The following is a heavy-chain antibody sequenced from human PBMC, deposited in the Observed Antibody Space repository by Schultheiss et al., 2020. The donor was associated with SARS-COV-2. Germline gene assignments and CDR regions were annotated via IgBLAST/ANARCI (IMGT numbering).Heavy chain of an antibody. J-gene: IGHJ6*02. CDR2: INHSGRT. V-gene: IGHV4-34*01. CDR1: GGSFSDYY. Sequence: GSLRLSCAVYGGSFSDYYWSWIRQPPGKGLEWIGEINHSGRTNYNPSLKSRVTISVDTSKNQFSLKLSSVTAADTAVYYCRAFYYNYGMDVWGQGSTVTVSS. CDR3: RAFYYNYGMDV.